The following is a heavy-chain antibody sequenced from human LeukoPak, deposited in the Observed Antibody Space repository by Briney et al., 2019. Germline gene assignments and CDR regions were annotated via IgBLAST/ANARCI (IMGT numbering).Heavy chain of an antibody. Sequence: PSETLSLTCAVYGGSFSGYYWSWIRQPPGKGLEWIGEINHSGSTNYNPSLKSRVTISVDTSKSQFSLNLRSVTAADTAVYYCARGPEHYDILTGIDYWGQGTLVTVSS. D-gene: IGHD3-9*01. CDR1: GGSFSGYY. CDR2: INHSGST. V-gene: IGHV4-34*01. J-gene: IGHJ4*02. CDR3: ARGPEHYDILTGIDY.